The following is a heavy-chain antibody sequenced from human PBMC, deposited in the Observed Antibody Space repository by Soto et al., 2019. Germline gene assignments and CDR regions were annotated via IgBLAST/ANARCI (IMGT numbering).Heavy chain of an antibody. CDR1: GFTFSSHW. CDR2: INSDGSTT. V-gene: IGHV3-74*01. Sequence: EVQLVESGGGLVQPGGSLRLSCAASGFTFSSHWMHWVRLVPGKGLVWVSRINSDGSTTTYADSVKGRFTISRDNAKNTLYLQMNSLRAEDTAVYSCARGQEGGSYFLAFDIWGQGTMVTVSS. J-gene: IGHJ3*02. CDR3: ARGQEGGSYFLAFDI. D-gene: IGHD1-26*01.